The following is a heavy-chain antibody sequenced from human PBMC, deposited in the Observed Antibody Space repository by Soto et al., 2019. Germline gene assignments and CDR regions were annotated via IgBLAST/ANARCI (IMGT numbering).Heavy chain of an antibody. D-gene: IGHD2-15*01. CDR2: TYYRSKWYN. J-gene: IGHJ4*02. CDR3: ARDRLTLGYCSGGSCYSDAFDY. CDR1: GDSVSSNSAA. Sequence: SQTLSLTCAISGDSVSSNSAAWNWIRQSPSRGLEWLGRTYYRSKWYNDYAVSVKSRITINPDTSKNQFSLQLNSVTPEDTAVYYCARDRLTLGYCSGGSCYSDAFDYWGQGTLVTSPQ. V-gene: IGHV6-1*01.